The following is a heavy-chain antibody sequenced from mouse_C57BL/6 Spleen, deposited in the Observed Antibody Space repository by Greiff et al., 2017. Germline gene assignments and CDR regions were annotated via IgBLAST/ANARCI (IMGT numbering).Heavy chain of an antibody. CDR3: ARSVYYDYDVWYFDV. J-gene: IGHJ1*03. D-gene: IGHD2-4*01. Sequence: QVQLKQPGAELVKPGASVKLSCKASGYTFTSYWMHWVKQRPGRGLEWIGSIDPNSGGTKYNEKFKSKATLTVDKPSSTAYMQLSSLTSEDSAVYYCARSVYYDYDVWYFDVWGTGTTVTVSS. V-gene: IGHV1-72*01. CDR1: GYTFTSYW. CDR2: IDPNSGGT.